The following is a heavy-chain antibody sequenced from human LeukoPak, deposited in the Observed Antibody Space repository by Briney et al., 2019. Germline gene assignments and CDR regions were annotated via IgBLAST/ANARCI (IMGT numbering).Heavy chain of an antibody. J-gene: IGHJ5*02. CDR2: ISAYNGNT. V-gene: IGHV1-18*01. Sequence: ASVKVSCKASGYTLTSYSISWVRQAPGQGLEWMGWISAYNGNTNYAQKLQGRVTMTTDTSTSTAYMELRSLRSDDTAVYYCARDYRYDILTGYCSGGGPFDPWGQGTLVTVSS. CDR1: GYTLTSYS. CDR3: ARDYRYDILTGYCSGGGPFDP. D-gene: IGHD3-9*01.